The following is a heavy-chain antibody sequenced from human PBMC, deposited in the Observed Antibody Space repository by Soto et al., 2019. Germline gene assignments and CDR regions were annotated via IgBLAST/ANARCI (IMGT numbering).Heavy chain of an antibody. J-gene: IGHJ4*02. D-gene: IGHD2-2*01. V-gene: IGHV4-34*01. CDR1: GASFSGYY. Sequence: PSETLSLTCAVYGASFSGYYWSWIRQSPGKGLEWIGEINHSGSTDYNPSLKSRVTISVDTSKTEFSLKLTSVTAADTAVYYCAREGGARSCPRTSCFYYFDYWGLGTLVTVSS. CDR3: AREGGARSCPRTSCFYYFDY. CDR2: INHSGST.